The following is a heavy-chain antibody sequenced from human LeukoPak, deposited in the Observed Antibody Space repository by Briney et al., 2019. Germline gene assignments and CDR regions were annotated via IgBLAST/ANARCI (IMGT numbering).Heavy chain of an antibody. Sequence: SETLSLTCTVSGDSISSRSHYLGWIRQPPGKGLEWIGSIYYYGGTYYNPSLKSRITMSVYTSKSQISMKLSSLTAADTAVYYCERNRTTTAVIERVDVFDVWGQGTIVTVSS. J-gene: IGHJ3*01. D-gene: IGHD2-21*02. CDR2: IYYYGGT. CDR1: GDSISSRSHY. V-gene: IGHV4-39*01. CDR3: ERNRTTTAVIERVDVFDV.